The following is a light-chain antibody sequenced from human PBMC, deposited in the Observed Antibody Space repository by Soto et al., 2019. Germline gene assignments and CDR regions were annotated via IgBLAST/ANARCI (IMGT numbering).Light chain of an antibody. Sequence: QSALTQPPSASGSPGQSVTISCTGTSRDVGDYNYVSWYQQHPGKAPKLMIFEVSARPSGVPERFSGSKSGNTASLIVSGLQAEDEADYYCTSYGGANTLVFGGGTKVTVL. CDR3: TSYGGANTLV. CDR1: SRDVGDYNY. V-gene: IGLV2-8*01. CDR2: EVS. J-gene: IGLJ2*01.